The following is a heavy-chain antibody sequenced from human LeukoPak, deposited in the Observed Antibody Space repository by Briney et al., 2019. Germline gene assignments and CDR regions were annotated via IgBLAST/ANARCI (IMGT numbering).Heavy chain of an antibody. D-gene: IGHD5-24*01. CDR3: ARDGTYNYRSYNWFDP. V-gene: IGHV6-1*01. CDR2: TYYRSKWYY. J-gene: IGHJ5*02. Sequence: SQTLSLTCAISGDSVSSNSVTWNWIRQSPSRGLERLGRTYYRSKWYYDYAVSVKSRMTINPDTSKNQFSLQLNSVTPEDTAVYYCARDGTYNYRSYNWFDPWGQGTLVTVSS. CDR1: GDSVSSNSVT.